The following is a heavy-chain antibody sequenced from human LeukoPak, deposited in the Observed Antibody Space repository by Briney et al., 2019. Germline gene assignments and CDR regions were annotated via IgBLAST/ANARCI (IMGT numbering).Heavy chain of an antibody. D-gene: IGHD5/OR15-5a*01. Sequence: GGSLRLSCAASGFTFSSYEMNWVRQAPGKGLEWVSYISSSGSTIYYADSVKGRFTISRDNSKNTLYLQMNSLRVEDTAVYYCAKGLYAVFDYWGQGTLVTVSS. CDR3: AKGLYAVFDY. CDR1: GFTFSSYE. V-gene: IGHV3-48*03. CDR2: ISSSGSTI. J-gene: IGHJ4*02.